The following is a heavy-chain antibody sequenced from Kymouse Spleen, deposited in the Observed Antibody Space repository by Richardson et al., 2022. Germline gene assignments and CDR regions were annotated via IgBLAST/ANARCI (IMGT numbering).Heavy chain of an antibody. V-gene: IGHV3-66*03. Sequence: EVQLVESGGGLIQPGGSLRLSCAASGFTVSSNYMSWVRQAPGKGLEWVSVIYSCGSTYYADSVKGRFTISRDNSKNTLYLQMNSLRAEDTAVYYCARMTTVTTDAFDIWGQGTMVTVSS. CDR1: GFTVSSNY. D-gene: IGHD4-17*01. CDR2: IYSCGST. CDR3: ARMTTVTTDAFDI. J-gene: IGHJ3*02.